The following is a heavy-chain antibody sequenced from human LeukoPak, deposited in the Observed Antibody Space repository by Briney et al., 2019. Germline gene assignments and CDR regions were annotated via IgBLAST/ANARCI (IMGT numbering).Heavy chain of an antibody. J-gene: IGHJ4*02. V-gene: IGHV5-51*01. Sequence: RGESLKISCKGSGYSFTSYWIGWVRQVPGKGLEWLGIINPGDSDTRYSPSFQGQVTISADKSISTANLQWSSLKASDTAMYYCARRIGSGWYDYWGQGTLVTVSS. CDR1: GYSFTSYW. D-gene: IGHD6-19*01. CDR3: ARRIGSGWYDY. CDR2: INPGDSDT.